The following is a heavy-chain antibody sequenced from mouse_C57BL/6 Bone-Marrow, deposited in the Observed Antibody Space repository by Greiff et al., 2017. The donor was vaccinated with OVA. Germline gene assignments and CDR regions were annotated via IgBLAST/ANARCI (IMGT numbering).Heavy chain of an antibody. V-gene: IGHV5-17*01. J-gene: IGHJ3*01. D-gene: IGHD3-2*02. CDR3: ARPRQIRSRNWFAY. CDR1: GFTFSDYG. Sequence: EVQVVESGGGLVKPGGSLKLSCAASGFTFSDYGMHWVRQAPEKGLEWVAYISSGSSTIYYADTVKGRFTISRDNAKNTLFLQMTSLRCEDTAMYYCARPRQIRSRNWFAYWGQGTLGTVSA. CDR2: ISSGSSTI.